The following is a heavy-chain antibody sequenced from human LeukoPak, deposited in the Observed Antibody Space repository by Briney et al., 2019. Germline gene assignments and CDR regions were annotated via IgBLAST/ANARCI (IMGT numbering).Heavy chain of an antibody. CDR3: AREVRAATGTSLDY. J-gene: IGHJ4*02. CDR2: INPNNGDT. V-gene: IGHV1-2*02. Sequence: ASVKVSCKASGFTFTGFYIHWVRQAPGQGLEWMGWINPNNGDTNFAQRLQGRVTMTRDTSISTAYMELSRLRSDDTAVYYCAREVRAATGTSLDYWGQGTLVTVSS. CDR1: GFTFTGFY. D-gene: IGHD6-13*01.